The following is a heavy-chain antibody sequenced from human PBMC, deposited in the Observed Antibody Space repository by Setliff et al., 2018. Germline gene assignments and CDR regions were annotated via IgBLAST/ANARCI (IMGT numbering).Heavy chain of an antibody. D-gene: IGHD6-19*01. J-gene: IGHJ4*02. CDR1: GFTFSTYA. CDR2: ISSSSGLI. V-gene: IGHV3-48*01. Sequence: PGGSLRLSCAASGFTFSTYAINWLRQAPGKGLEWVSYISSSSGLIYYADSVKGRFTISRDEAKNSLYLQMNSLRTEDTAVYYCPRSAVAVPGQFYFDNWGQGTQVTVSS. CDR3: PRSAVAVPGQFYFDN.